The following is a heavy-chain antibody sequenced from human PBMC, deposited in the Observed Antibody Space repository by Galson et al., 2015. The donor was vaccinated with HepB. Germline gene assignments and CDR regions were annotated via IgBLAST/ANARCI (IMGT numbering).Heavy chain of an antibody. V-gene: IGHV3-33*01. CDR2: IWYDGSNK. J-gene: IGHJ4*02. CDR3: ARGLEQRRVSDYVDY. D-gene: IGHD6-25*01. Sequence: SLRLSCAASGFTFSSYGMHWVRQAPGKGLEWVAVIWYDGSNKYYADSVKGRFTISRDNSKNTLYLQMNSLRAEDTAVYYCARGLEQRRVSDYVDYWGQGTLVTVSS. CDR1: GFTFSSYG.